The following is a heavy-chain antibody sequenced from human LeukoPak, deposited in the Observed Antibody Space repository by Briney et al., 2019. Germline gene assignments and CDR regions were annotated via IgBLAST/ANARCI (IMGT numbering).Heavy chain of an antibody. J-gene: IGHJ6*04. V-gene: IGHV3-48*04. Sequence: GGSLRLSCAASGFTFSNYSMNWVRQAPGEGLEWVSYISSSSNTIYYADSVKGRFTISRDNAKNSLYLQMNSLRAEDTAVYYCAELGITMIGGVWGKGTTVTISS. CDR2: ISSSSNTI. CDR1: GFTFSNYS. CDR3: AELGITMIGGV. D-gene: IGHD3-10*02.